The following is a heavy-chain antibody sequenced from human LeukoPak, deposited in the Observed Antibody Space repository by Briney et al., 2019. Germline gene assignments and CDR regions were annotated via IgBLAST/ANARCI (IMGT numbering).Heavy chain of an antibody. D-gene: IGHD6-19*01. Sequence: GGSLRLSCAASGFTFINYAMTWVRHALGKGLEWVSAISGGGSTYYADSVKGRFTISRDNSKSTLYLQMNSLRAEDTAVYSCAKDRAVSGAESYFDYWGQGTLVTVSS. V-gene: IGHV3-23*01. J-gene: IGHJ4*02. CDR1: GFTFINYA. CDR2: ISGGGST. CDR3: AKDRAVSGAESYFDY.